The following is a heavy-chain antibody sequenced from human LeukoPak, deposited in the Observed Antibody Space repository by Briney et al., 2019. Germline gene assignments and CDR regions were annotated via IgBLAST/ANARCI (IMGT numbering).Heavy chain of an antibody. D-gene: IGHD6-25*01. CDR2: ISSSSSTI. V-gene: IGHV3-48*04. Sequence: GGSLRLSCAASGFTFSSYSMNWVRQAPGKGLEWVSYISSSSSTIYYADSVKGRFTISRDNAKNSLYLQMSSLRADDTAVYYCARDAAKGFDLWGQGTLVTVSS. J-gene: IGHJ4*02. CDR1: GFTFSSYS. CDR3: ARDAAKGFDL.